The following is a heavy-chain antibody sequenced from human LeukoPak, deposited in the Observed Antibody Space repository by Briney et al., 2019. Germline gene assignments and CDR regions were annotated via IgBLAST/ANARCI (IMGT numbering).Heavy chain of an antibody. D-gene: IGHD3-10*01. CDR3: ASLRGILWFGERNHDY. Sequence: PSETLSLTCAVYGGSFSGYYWSWIRQPPGKGLEWIGEINHSGSTNYNPSLKSRVTISVDTSKNQFSLKLRSVTAADTAVYYCASLRGILWFGERNHDYWGQGTLVTVSS. CDR1: GGSFSGYY. V-gene: IGHV4-34*01. J-gene: IGHJ4*02. CDR2: INHSGST.